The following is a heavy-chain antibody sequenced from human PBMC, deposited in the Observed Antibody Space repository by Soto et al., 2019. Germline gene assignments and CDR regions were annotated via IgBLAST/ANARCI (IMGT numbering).Heavy chain of an antibody. V-gene: IGHV1-69*13. CDR1: GGTFSSYA. Sequence: EASVKVSCKASGGTFSSYAISWVRQAPGQGLEWMGGIIPIFGTANYAQKFQGRVTITADESTSTAYMELSSLRSEDTAVYYCERDEVVTMVRGGIPAGYYYYGMDVWGQGKTVTVSS. J-gene: IGHJ6*02. CDR2: IIPIFGTA. D-gene: IGHD3-10*01. CDR3: ERDEVVTMVRGGIPAGYYYYGMDV.